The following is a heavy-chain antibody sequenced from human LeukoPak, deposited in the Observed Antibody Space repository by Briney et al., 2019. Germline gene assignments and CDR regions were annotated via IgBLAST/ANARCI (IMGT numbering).Heavy chain of an antibody. CDR1: GFTFSSYA. Sequence: GGSLRLSCAASGFTFSSYAMSWVRQAPGKGLQWVSTITGSGGTTYYADSVKGRFTISRDNSKSTLYLQMNSRRAEDTAVYYCAKDQIPITMVRGVSSGASIFDYWGQGTLVTVSS. V-gene: IGHV3-23*01. J-gene: IGHJ4*02. D-gene: IGHD3-10*01. CDR2: ITGSGGTT. CDR3: AKDQIPITMVRGVSSGASIFDY.